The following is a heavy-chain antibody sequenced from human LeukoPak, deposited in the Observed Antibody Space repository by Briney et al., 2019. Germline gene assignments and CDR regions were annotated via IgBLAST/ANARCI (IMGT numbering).Heavy chain of an antibody. Sequence: SETLSLTCAVYGGSFSGYYWSWIRQPPGKGLEWVGEINHSGSTNYNPSLKSRVTISVDTSKNQFSLKLSSVTAADTAVYYCASKGAAAGTFDYWGQGTLVTVSS. J-gene: IGHJ4*02. D-gene: IGHD6-13*01. CDR3: ASKGAAAGTFDY. CDR1: GGSFSGYY. CDR2: INHSGST. V-gene: IGHV4-34*01.